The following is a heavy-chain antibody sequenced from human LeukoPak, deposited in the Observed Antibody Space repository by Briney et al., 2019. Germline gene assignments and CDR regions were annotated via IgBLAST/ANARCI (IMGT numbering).Heavy chain of an antibody. V-gene: IGHV4-39*07. CDR2: IYSSGST. D-gene: IGHD5-12*01. Sequence: PSETLSLTCTVSGGSISSSTYYWGWIRQPPGKGLEWIGSIYSSGSTYYNPSLKSRVTISVDTSKNQFSLKLSSVTAADTAVYYCVRSGSGYLRYYFDYWGQGTLVTVSS. J-gene: IGHJ4*02. CDR1: GGSISSSTYY. CDR3: VRSGSGYLRYYFDY.